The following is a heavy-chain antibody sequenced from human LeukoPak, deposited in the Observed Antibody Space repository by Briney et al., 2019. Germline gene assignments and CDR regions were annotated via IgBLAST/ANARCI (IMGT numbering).Heavy chain of an antibody. J-gene: IGHJ4*02. CDR1: GGSFSGYY. D-gene: IGHD3-22*01. CDR3: ARGHGGYYYDSSGYYLFG. CDR2: INHSGST. V-gene: IGHV4-34*01. Sequence: PSETLPLTXAVYGGSFSGYYWSWIRQPPGKGLEWIGEINHSGSTNYNPSLKSRVTISVDTSKNQFSLKLSSVTAADTAVYYCARGHGGYYYDSSGYYLFGWGQGTLVTVSS.